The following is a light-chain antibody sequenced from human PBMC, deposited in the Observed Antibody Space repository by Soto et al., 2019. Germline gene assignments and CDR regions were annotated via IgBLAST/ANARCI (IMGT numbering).Light chain of an antibody. CDR3: QQRCDWLT. Sequence: EIVLTQSPATLSLSPGERATLSCRASQSVGSYLAWYQQKAGQAPRLLIYDASKRATGIPPRFSVSGSGTDFTLTISILEPEDFAVYYCQQRCDWLTFGGGTKVEIK. CDR1: QSVGSY. J-gene: IGKJ4*01. V-gene: IGKV3-11*01. CDR2: DAS.